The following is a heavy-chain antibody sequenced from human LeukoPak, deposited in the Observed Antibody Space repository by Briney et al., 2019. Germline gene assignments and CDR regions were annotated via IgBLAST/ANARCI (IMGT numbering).Heavy chain of an antibody. D-gene: IGHD6-19*01. CDR2: IYYSGST. CDR1: GGSISSGDYY. J-gene: IGHJ4*02. V-gene: IGHV4-30-4*08. CDR3: ARGKVVAGTPGQSSWDY. Sequence: SETLSLTCTVSGGSISSGDYYWSWIRQPPGKGLEWIGYIYYSGSTYYNPSLKSRVTISVDTSKNQFSLKLSSVTAADTAVYYCARGKVVAGTPGQSSWDYWGQGTLVTVSS.